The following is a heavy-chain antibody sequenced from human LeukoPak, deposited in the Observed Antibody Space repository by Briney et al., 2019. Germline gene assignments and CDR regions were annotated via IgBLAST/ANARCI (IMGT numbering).Heavy chain of an antibody. CDR2: IYYSGST. J-gene: IGHJ6*03. V-gene: IGHV4-59*01. CDR3: ARTYGGNSSYYYYYMDV. Sequence: SETLSLTCTVSGGSISSYYWSWIRQPPGKGLEWIGYIYYSGSTNYNPSLKSRVTISVDTSKNQFSLKLSSVTAADTAVYYCARTYGGNSSYYYYYMDVWGKGTTVTVSS. CDR1: GGSISSYY. D-gene: IGHD4-23*01.